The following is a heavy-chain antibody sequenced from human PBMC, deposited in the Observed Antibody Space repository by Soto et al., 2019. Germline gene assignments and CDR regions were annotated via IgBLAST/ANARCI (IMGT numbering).Heavy chain of an antibody. CDR2: ISGSGGST. CDR1: GFTFSSYA. Sequence: EVQLLESGGGLVQPGGSLRLSCAASGFTFSSYAMSWVRQAPGKGLEWVSAISGSGGSTYYADSVKGRFTISRDNSKTKLYLQMNSLRAEDTAVYYCAKDEIELELPKGNAFDLSPQVTMVNDS. D-gene: IGHD1-7*01. CDR3: AKDEIELELPKGNAFDL. V-gene: IGHV3-23*01. J-gene: IGHJ3*01.